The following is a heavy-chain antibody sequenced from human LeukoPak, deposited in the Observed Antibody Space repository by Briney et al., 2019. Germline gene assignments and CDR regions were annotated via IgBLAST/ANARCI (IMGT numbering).Heavy chain of an antibody. V-gene: IGHV3-30*18. J-gene: IGHJ5*02. CDR3: AKTPRNWNYPNWFDP. CDR1: GFTFSSYG. Sequence: GRSLRLSCAASGFTFSSYGMHWVRQAPGKGLEWVAVISYDGSNKYYADSVKGRFTISRDNSKNTLYLQMNSPRTEDTAVYYCAKTPRNWNYPNWFDPWGQGTLVTVSS. CDR2: ISYDGSNK. D-gene: IGHD1-7*01.